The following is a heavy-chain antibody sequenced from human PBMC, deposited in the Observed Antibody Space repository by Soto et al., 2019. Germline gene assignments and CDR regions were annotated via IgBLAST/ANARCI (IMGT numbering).Heavy chain of an antibody. CDR2: SNNDGSST. V-gene: IGHV3-74*01. Sequence: VRPKRRPSAACGFNFSSYWMHRVRQETGKGLVWVSRSNNDGSSTNYADSVKGRFTISRDNAKNTLYLQMNSLRAEDTAMYYCARGLRGYYDSSGYSPRFAPWGQGTLVTVSS. CDR3: ARGLRGYYDSSGYSPRFAP. J-gene: IGHJ5*02. D-gene: IGHD3-22*01. CDR1: GFNFSSYW.